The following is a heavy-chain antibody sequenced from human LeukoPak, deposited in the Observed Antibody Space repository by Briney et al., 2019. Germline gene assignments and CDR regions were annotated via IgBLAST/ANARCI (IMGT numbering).Heavy chain of an antibody. V-gene: IGHV4-59*12. CDR2: IYYSGST. CDR1: GGSISSYY. CDR3: SREYSYGSSSFYYYYYMDV. J-gene: IGHJ6*03. Sequence: SETLSLTCTVSGGSISSYYWSWIRQPPGKGLEWIGYIYYSGSTNYNPSLKSRVTISVDTSKNQFSLQLNSVTPEDTAVYYCSREYSYGSSSFYYYYYMDVWGKGTTVTVSS. D-gene: IGHD5-18*01.